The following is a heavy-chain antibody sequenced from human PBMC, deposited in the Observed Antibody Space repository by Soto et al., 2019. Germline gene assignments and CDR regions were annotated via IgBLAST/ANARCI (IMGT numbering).Heavy chain of an antibody. CDR3: AKDQRTQMFLYVWDY. D-gene: IGHD3-10*01. CDR1: GDTFSNFA. Sequence: QVQLVQSGAEVKKPGSSVKVSCKASGDTFSNFAFSWVRQAPGQGLEWMGGIIPIFATTVYAHKFQGRVTLTADESTSTAYMELSSLSSDDTAVYYCAKDQRTQMFLYVWDYWGQGTLVTVSS. V-gene: IGHV1-69*01. CDR2: IIPIFATT. J-gene: IGHJ4*02.